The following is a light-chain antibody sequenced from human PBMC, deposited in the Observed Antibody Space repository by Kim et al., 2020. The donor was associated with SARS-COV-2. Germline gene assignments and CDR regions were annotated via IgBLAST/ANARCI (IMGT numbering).Light chain of an antibody. Sequence: SPGERATLSCRASQSVTSNLAWYQQKPGQAPRLLIYGASTRATGVPARFSGSGSGTECTLTISSLQSEDFALYYCQQYNDWPPLTFGGGTKVDIK. CDR1: QSVTSN. J-gene: IGKJ4*01. CDR3: QQYNDWPPLT. V-gene: IGKV3-15*01. CDR2: GAS.